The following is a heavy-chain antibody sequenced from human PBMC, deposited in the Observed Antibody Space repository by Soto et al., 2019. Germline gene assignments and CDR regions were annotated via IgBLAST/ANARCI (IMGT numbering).Heavy chain of an antibody. CDR2: TWYDGSLK. J-gene: IGHJ6*02. D-gene: IGHD2-8*02. CDR1: GFTFYTYG. Sequence: QVQVVESGGGVVQPGRSLRLSCAASGFTFYTYGMHWVRQAPGKGLEWVAITWYDGSLKYYADSVKGRFTISRDNSKNTLYLQMNGLRAEDTAVYYCARIGCTGNNCKPYAYYALDVWGQGTTVPVSS. V-gene: IGHV3-33*01. CDR3: ARIGCTGNNCKPYAYYALDV.